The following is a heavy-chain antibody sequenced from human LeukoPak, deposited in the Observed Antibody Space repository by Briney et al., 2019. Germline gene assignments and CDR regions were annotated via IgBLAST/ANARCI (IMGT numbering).Heavy chain of an antibody. J-gene: IGHJ6*03. CDR1: GYTFTSYG. Sequence: ASVKVSCKASGYTFTSYGISWVRQAPGQGLEWMGWISAYNGNTNYAQKLQGRATMTTDTSTSTAYMELRSLRSDDTAVYYCARGSGWYEVGGYYYYYMDVWGKGTTVTISS. D-gene: IGHD6-19*01. CDR2: ISAYNGNT. CDR3: ARGSGWYEVGGYYYYYMDV. V-gene: IGHV1-18*01.